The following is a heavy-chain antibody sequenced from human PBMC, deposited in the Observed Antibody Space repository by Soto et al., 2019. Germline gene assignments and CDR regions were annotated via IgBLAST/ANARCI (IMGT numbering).Heavy chain of an antibody. CDR1: GFPFSSYA. J-gene: IGHJ6*02. Sequence: EVQLLESGGGLVQPGGPLRLSGAAFGFPFSSYAMSWVRRVQGKGREWVPVISGSGDSTYYADSVRGRFTISRDNSKNTLYLQMNSLRAEDTAVYYCAKDRDGAAAGPTKFYGMDVWGQGTTVTVSS. CDR2: ISGSGDST. CDR3: AKDRDGAAAGPTKFYGMDV. V-gene: IGHV3-23*01. D-gene: IGHD6-13*01.